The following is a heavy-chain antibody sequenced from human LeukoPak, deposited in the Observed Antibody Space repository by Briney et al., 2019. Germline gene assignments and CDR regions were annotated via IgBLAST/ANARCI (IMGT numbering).Heavy chain of an antibody. J-gene: IGHJ3*02. CDR2: LYYRGRS. Sequence: PSETLSLTCTVSGGSISSSPWTWIRQPPGKGLEGMGYLYYRGRSIYTASPKSRVTISVYTSKNHFSLNLSSVTAADTAAYYCARVKGSGSYFAFDIWGQGTMVTVPS. CDR3: ARVKGSGSYFAFDI. D-gene: IGHD3-10*01. CDR1: GGSISSSP. V-gene: IGHV4-59*01.